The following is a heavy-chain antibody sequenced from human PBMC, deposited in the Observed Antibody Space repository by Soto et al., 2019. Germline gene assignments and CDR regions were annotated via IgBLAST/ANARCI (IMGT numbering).Heavy chain of an antibody. V-gene: IGHV3-30*18. J-gene: IGHJ5*02. CDR1: GFTFSSYG. Sequence: GGSLRLSCAASGFTFSSYGMHWVRQAPGKGLEWVAVISYDGSNKYYADSVKGRFTISRDNSKNTLYLQMSSLRAEDTAVYYCAKDYYGSPWGQGTLVTVSS. CDR2: ISYDGSNK. D-gene: IGHD3-10*01. CDR3: AKDYYGSP.